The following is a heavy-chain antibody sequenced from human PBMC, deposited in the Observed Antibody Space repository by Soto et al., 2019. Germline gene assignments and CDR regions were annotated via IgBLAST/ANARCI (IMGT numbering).Heavy chain of an antibody. V-gene: IGHV1-69*06. D-gene: IGHD1-7*01. CDR2: IIPIFGTA. Sequence: ASVKVSCKASGGTFSSYAISWVRQAPGQGLEWMGGIIPIFGTANYAQKFQGRVTITADKSTGTAYMELSSLRSEDTAVYYCARPKPELRADYYYGMDVWGQGTTVTVSS. J-gene: IGHJ6*02. CDR3: ARPKPELRADYYYGMDV. CDR1: GGTFSSYA.